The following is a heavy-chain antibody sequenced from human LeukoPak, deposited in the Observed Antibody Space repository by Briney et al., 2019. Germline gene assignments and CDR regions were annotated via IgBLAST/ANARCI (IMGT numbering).Heavy chain of an antibody. Sequence: SETLSLTCAVYGGSFSGYYWSWIRQPPGKGLEWIGGINHGGSTNYNPSLKSRVTISVDTSKNQFSLKLSSVTAADTAVYYCARLGNGAAAGFDYWGQGTLVTVSS. CDR2: INHGGST. J-gene: IGHJ4*02. V-gene: IGHV4-34*01. D-gene: IGHD6-13*01. CDR1: GGSFSGYY. CDR3: ARLGNGAAAGFDY.